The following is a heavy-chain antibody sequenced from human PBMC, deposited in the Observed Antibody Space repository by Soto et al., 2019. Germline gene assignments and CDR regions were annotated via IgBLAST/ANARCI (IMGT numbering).Heavy chain of an antibody. Sequence: PSETLPLTCTVSGGSISSCDYYWSWIRQPPGKGLEWIGDVYYSGGTYYNPSLESRVIISLDTSKSQFSLRLNSMTAADTAVYFCARGRYSYGFDSWGQGNLVTVS. J-gene: IGHJ4*02. CDR2: VYYSGGT. CDR3: ARGRYSYGFDS. D-gene: IGHD5-18*01. V-gene: IGHV4-30-4*01. CDR1: GGSISSCDYY.